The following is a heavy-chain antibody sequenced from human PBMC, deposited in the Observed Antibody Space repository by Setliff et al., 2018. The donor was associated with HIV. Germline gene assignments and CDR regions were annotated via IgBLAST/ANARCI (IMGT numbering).Heavy chain of an antibody. J-gene: IGHJ6*02. D-gene: IGHD3-10*01. CDR3: ARSVIGYYYYGMDV. V-gene: IGHV3-30*03. CDR1: GFTFSSYG. Sequence: GESLKISCAASGFTFSSYGMHWVRQAPGKGLEWVAVISYDGSNKYYADSVKGRFTISRDNSKNTLYLQMNSLRAEDTAVYYCARSVIGYYYYGMDVWGQGTTVTVSS. CDR2: ISYDGSNK.